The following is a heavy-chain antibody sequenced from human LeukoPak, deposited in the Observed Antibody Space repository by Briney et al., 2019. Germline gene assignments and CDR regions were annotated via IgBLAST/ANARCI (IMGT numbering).Heavy chain of an antibody. D-gene: IGHD3-3*01. Sequence: SETLSLTCGVSGGSVINTNWWTWVRQPPGKGLEWIGEVHLDGRTNYNPSPESRLTMSVDVSENQVSLKLTSVTAADTAVYYCAREGGFYRPLDYSGQGTLVTVSS. CDR3: AREGGFYRPLDY. V-gene: IGHV4-4*02. CDR1: GGSVINTNW. CDR2: VHLDGRT. J-gene: IGHJ4*02.